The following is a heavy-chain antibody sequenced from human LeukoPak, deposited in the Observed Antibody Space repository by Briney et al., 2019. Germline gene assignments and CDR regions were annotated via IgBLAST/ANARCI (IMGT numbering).Heavy chain of an antibody. V-gene: IGHV3-11*04. CDR3: ARVGGRWLQSEDAFDI. J-gene: IGHJ3*02. CDR1: GFTFSDYY. D-gene: IGHD5-24*01. Sequence: GGSLRLSCAASGFTFSDYYMSWIRQAPGKGLEWVSYISSSGSTIYYADSVKGRFTISRDNAKNSLYLQMNSLRAEDTAVYYCARVGGRWLQSEDAFDIWGQGTMVTVSS. CDR2: ISSSGSTI.